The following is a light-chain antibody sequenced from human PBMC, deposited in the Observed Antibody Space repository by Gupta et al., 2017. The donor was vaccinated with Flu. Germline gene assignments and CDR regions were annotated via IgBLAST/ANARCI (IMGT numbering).Light chain of an antibody. J-gene: IGKJ2*01. CDR1: QSVLYSSNNKNY. Sequence: DIVMTQSPDSLALSLGERATINCKSSQSVLYSSNNKNYLAWYQQKPGQPPKLLIYWASTRESGVPDRFSGSGSGTDFTLTISSLQAEDVAVYYCQQEDFTPYTFGQGTKMEIK. CDR3: QQEDFTPYT. CDR2: WAS. V-gene: IGKV4-1*01.